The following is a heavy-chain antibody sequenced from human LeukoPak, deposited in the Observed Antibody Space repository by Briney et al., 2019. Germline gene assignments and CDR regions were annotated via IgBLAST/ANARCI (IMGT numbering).Heavy chain of an antibody. CDR1: GYTFTSYG. D-gene: IGHD2-2*01. CDR3: ARSSGGYQLHNAFDI. J-gene: IGHJ3*02. V-gene: IGHV1-18*01. Sequence: ASVKVSCKASGYTFTSYGLSGVRQAPGQGVEGMGWISAYNGNTNYAQKLRGRVTMTTDTSTSTAYMELRSLRSDDTAVYYCARSSGGYQLHNAFDIWGQGTMVTVSS. CDR2: ISAYNGNT.